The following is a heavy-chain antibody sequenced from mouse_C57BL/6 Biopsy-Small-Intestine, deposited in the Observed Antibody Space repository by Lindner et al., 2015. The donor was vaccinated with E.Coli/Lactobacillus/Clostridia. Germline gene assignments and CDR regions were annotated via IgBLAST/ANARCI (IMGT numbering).Heavy chain of an antibody. CDR1: GYTFTDYN. V-gene: IGHV1-22*01. CDR3: ASFGYDFDY. Sequence: VQLQESGPELVKPGASVKMSCKASGYTFTDYNMHWVKQSHGKSLEWIGYINPSNGGTTYNQKFKDKATLTVNKSSTTAYMELRSLTSGDSAVYFCASFGYDFDYWGQGTTLTVSS. CDR2: INPSNGGT. J-gene: IGHJ2*01.